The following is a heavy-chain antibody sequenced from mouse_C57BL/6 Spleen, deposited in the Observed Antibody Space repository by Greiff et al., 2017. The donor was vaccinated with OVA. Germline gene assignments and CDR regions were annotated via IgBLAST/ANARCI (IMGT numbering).Heavy chain of an antibody. J-gene: IGHJ4*01. CDR1: GYTFTSYW. CDR3: ARPLLNYAMDY. Sequence: VQLQQPGAELVMPGASVKLSCKASGYTFTSYWMHWVKQRPGQGLEWIGEIDPSDSYTNYNQKFKGKSTLTVDKSSSTAYMQLSSLTSEDSAVYYCARPLLNYAMDYWGQGTSVTVSS. CDR2: IDPSDSYT. D-gene: IGHD2-10*01. V-gene: IGHV1-69*01.